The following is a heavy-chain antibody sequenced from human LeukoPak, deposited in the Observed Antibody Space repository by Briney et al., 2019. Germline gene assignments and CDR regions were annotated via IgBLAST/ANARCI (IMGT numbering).Heavy chain of an antibody. Sequence: EASVKVSCKASGYTFTSYYMHWVRQAPGQGLEWMGIINPSGGSTSYAQKFQGRVTITRDMSTSTVYMELSSLRSEDTAVYYCAREERGPYYFDYWGQGTLVTVSS. D-gene: IGHD1-1*01. CDR2: INPSGGST. V-gene: IGHV1-46*01. CDR3: AREERGPYYFDY. CDR1: GYTFTSYY. J-gene: IGHJ4*02.